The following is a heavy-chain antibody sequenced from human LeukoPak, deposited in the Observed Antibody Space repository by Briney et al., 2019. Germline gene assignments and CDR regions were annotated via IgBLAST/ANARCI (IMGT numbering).Heavy chain of an antibody. Sequence: GGPLRLSCAGPGFPFTTVGTHWAPLAPAKGLKWVSFISHDGTNKYYSDSVDGRFTVSRLNSQNTVYLQMTDLRPDDTATYYCASEDVDTGDFWGQGTLVTVSS. CDR2: ISHDGTNK. CDR3: ASEDVDTGDF. D-gene: IGHD5-18*01. J-gene: IGHJ4*02. CDR1: GFPFTTVG. V-gene: IGHV3-30*17.